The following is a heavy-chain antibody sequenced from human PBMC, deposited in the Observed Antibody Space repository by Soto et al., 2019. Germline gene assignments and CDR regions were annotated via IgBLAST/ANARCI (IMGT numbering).Heavy chain of an antibody. CDR2: IYPGDSDT. CDR3: ARPTGSGYSFDY. CDR1: GYSFTTYW. D-gene: IGHD3-3*01. V-gene: IGHV5-51*01. J-gene: IGHJ4*02. Sequence: GESLKISCKGSGYSFTTYWIGGVREMPGKGLECMGIIYPGDSDTRYSPSFQGQVTISADKSITTAYLQWSSLKASDTAVYYCARPTGSGYSFDYWGQGTLVTVSS.